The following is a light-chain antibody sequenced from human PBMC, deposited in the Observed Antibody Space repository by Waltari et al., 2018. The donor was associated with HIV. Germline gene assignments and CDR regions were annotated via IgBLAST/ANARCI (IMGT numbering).Light chain of an antibody. CDR2: AAT. J-gene: IGKJ4*01. Sequence: DIQMTQSPSSLSASVGDRVTITCRASDTLDYFLNWYQQKPGKAPNLLIFAATTLKDGVSSRFSGSGSGTDYNLTISSLQPEDFATYFCQQALRTPLNFGGGT. CDR3: QQALRTPLN. CDR1: DTLDYF. V-gene: IGKV1-39*01.